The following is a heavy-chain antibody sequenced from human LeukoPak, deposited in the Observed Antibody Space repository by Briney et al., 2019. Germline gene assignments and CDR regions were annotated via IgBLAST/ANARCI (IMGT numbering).Heavy chain of an antibody. CDR1: GFTFSNYA. J-gene: IGHJ4*02. V-gene: IGHV3-21*04. D-gene: IGHD4-17*01. CDR3: AKFVYGDYGFDY. CDR2: ISATSTYI. Sequence: GGSLRLSCAASGFTFSNYAMSWVRQAPGKGLEWVSSISATSTYIYFADSVKGRFAISRDNAKNSLYLQMNSLRAEDTAVYYCAKFVYGDYGFDYWGQGTLVTVSS.